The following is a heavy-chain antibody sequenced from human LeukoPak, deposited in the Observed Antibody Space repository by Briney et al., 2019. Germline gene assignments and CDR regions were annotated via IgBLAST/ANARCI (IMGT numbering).Heavy chain of an antibody. CDR2: ISWDGGST. Sequence: PGGSLRLSCAASGFTFDDYTMHWVRQAPGKGLEWVSLISWDGGSTYYADSVKGRFTISRDNGKNSLYLQMNSLRTEDTALYYCAKQDAGMTTEFDYWGQGTLVTVSS. D-gene: IGHD4-11*01. V-gene: IGHV3-43*01. CDR1: GFTFDDYT. CDR3: AKQDAGMTTEFDY. J-gene: IGHJ4*02.